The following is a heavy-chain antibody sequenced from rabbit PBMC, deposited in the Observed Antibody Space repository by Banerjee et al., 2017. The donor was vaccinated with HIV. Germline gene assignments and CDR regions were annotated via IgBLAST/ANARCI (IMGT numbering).Heavy chain of an antibody. D-gene: IGHD1-1*01. J-gene: IGHJ4*01. V-gene: IGHV1S45*01. CDR1: AFSFSNKYV. Sequence: QEQLEESGGDLVKPEGSLTLTCTASAFSFSNKYVMCWVRQAPGKGLEWIACIYVGSSGTTYYASWAKGRFTISKTSSTTVTLQMTSLTVADTATYFCARDKSTGSSSDGSNLWGQGTLVTVS. CDR2: IYVGSSGTT. CDR3: ARDKSTGSSSDGSNL.